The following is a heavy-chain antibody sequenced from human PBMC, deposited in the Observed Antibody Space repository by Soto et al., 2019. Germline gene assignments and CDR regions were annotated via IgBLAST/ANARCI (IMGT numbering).Heavy chain of an antibody. V-gene: IGHV1-69*02. CDR1: GGTFSSYT. D-gene: IGHD3-10*01. CDR3: ASLMSSGYYYGMDV. J-gene: IGHJ6*02. CDR2: IIPILGIT. Sequence: QVQLVQSGAEVKKPGSSVKVSCKGSGGTFSSYTISWVRQAPGQGLEWMGRIIPILGITKYAQKFQGRVTITADNSTSTAYMELSSLRSEDMAVYYCASLMSSGYYYGMDVWGQGTTVSVSS.